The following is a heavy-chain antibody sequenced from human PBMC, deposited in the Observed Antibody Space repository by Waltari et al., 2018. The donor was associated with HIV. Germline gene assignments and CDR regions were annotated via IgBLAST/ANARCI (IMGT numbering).Heavy chain of an antibody. J-gene: IGHJ4*02. D-gene: IGHD3-16*01. CDR3: ARAVGLDHSWGSYVDH. CDR1: TGDHDTVAYDLWFFMDDH. Sequence: QVRLHQRGARLLKPSEHLSFTCAVYTGDHDTVAYDLWFFMDDHWILNRQSPVRVLEWIGEGIDIGSNHYNPSLRRRVSISVDTSKKQFSLRLSSVTDADTAVYYCARAVGLDHSWGSYVDHWGQGMLVTVSS. CDR2: GIDIGSN. V-gene: IGHV4-34*12.